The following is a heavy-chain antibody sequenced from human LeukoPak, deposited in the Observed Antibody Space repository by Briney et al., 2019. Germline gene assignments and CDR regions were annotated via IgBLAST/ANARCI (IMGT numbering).Heavy chain of an antibody. Sequence: PSETLSLTCTVSGGSISSYYWSWIRQPPGKGLEWIGYIYYSGSTNYNPSLKSRVTISVDTSKNQFSLKLSSVTAADTAVYYCARVGGYCSSTSCYRGYFDYWGQGTLVTVSS. D-gene: IGHD2-2*02. CDR1: GGSISSYY. CDR2: IYYSGST. J-gene: IGHJ4*02. V-gene: IGHV4-59*12. CDR3: ARVGGYCSSTSCYRGYFDY.